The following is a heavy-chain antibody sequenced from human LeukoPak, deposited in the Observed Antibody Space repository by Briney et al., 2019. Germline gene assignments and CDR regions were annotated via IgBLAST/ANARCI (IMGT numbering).Heavy chain of an antibody. V-gene: IGHV1-69*13. Sequence: SVKVSCKAVGDTFSIYGISWVRQAPGQGLEWMGGIIPISGAAEYAQKFQGRVTITADEPTTTAYMELTSLTSDDTAVYYCARGSGGNWRIFDYWGQGTLVTVSS. D-gene: IGHD4-23*01. J-gene: IGHJ4*02. CDR2: IIPISGAA. CDR1: GDTFSIYG. CDR3: ARGSGGNWRIFDY.